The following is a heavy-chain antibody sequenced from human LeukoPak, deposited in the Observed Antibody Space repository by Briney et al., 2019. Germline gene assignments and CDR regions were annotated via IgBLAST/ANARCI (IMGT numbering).Heavy chain of an antibody. D-gene: IGHD6-6*01. CDR1: GFTFSSYA. CDR3: ARDSSSSRLPSHFDY. Sequence: GGSLRLSCAASGFTFSSYAMSWVRQAPGKGLEWVSAISGSGGSTYYADSVKGRFTISRDNSKNTLYLQMNSLRAEDTAVYYCARDSSSSRLPSHFDYWGQGTLVTVSS. CDR2: ISGSGGST. J-gene: IGHJ4*02. V-gene: IGHV3-23*01.